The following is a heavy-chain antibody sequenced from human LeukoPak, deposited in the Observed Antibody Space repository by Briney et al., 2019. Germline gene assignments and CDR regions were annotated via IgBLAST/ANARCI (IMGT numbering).Heavy chain of an antibody. CDR3: ARGKYCSSTSCYAFDP. CDR1: GFTFDDYG. CDR2: INWNGGST. J-gene: IGHJ5*02. D-gene: IGHD2-2*01. Sequence: SGGSLRLSCAASGFTFDDYGMSWVRQAPGKGLEWVSGINWNGGSTGYADSVKGRLTISRDNAKNSLYLQMNSLRAEDTALYHCARGKYCSSTSCYAFDPWGQGTLVTVSS. V-gene: IGHV3-20*01.